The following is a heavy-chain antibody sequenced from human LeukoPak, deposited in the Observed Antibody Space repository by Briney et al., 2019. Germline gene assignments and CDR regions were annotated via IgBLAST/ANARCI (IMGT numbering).Heavy chain of an antibody. CDR1: GFTFSSYE. J-gene: IGHJ6*03. Sequence: GGSLRLSCAASGFTFSSYEMNWVRQAPGKGLEWVSYISSSGSTIYYADSVKGRFTISRDNAKNSLYLQMNSLRAEDTAVYYCARDSELLWFGELLSRNYYVDVWGKGTTVTVSS. CDR3: ARDSELLWFGELLSRNYYVDV. D-gene: IGHD3-10*01. CDR2: ISSSGSTI. V-gene: IGHV3-48*03.